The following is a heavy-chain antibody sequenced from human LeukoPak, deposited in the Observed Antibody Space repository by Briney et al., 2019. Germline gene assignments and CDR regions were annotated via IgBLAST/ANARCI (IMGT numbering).Heavy chain of an antibody. CDR3: ARDGEGDGYNPSFDY. CDR2: IYYSGST. D-gene: IGHD5-24*01. CDR1: GGSISSSSYY. V-gene: IGHV4-39*07. Sequence: SETLSLTCTVSGGSISSSSYYWGWIRQPPGKGLEWIGSIYYSGSTYYNPSLKSRATISVDTSKNQFSLKLSSVTAADTAVYYCARDGEGDGYNPSFDYWGQETLVTVSS. J-gene: IGHJ4*02.